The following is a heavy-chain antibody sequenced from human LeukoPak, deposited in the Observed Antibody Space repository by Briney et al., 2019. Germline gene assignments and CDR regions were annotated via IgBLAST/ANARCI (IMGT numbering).Heavy chain of an antibody. CDR3: ARAGKWLPDDLDY. J-gene: IGHJ4*02. D-gene: IGHD3-10*01. CDR1: GFTFSTFG. CDR2: TSFDENKK. Sequence: GGSLRLSCTASGFTFSTFGMHWVRQAPGKGLEWVAFTSFDENKKYYTDSVKGRYTISRDNSKNTLYLQLNSLRTEDTAVYYCARAGKWLPDDLDYWGQGTLVTVSS. V-gene: IGHV3-33*01.